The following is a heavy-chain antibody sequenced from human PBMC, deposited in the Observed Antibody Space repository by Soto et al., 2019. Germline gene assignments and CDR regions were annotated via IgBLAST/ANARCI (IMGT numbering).Heavy chain of an antibody. V-gene: IGHV3-23*01. CDR1: GFTFSSYA. D-gene: IGHD3-16*02. J-gene: IGHJ4*02. CDR3: AKSRVFIGAIVTLLDS. CDR2: ISNNGDTA. Sequence: EVQLLESGGGLVQPGGSLTLSCATSGFTFSSYAMVWVRQAAEKGLEWVASISNNGDTAYYADSVKGRFTISRGNSENSLYRQMNGLRADDTDLYFCAKSRVFIGAIVTLLDSWGQGTQVTVSS.